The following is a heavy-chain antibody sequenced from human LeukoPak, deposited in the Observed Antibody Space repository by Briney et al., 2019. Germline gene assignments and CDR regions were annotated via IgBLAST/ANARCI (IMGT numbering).Heavy chain of an antibody. D-gene: IGHD6-13*01. J-gene: IGHJ6*02. Sequence: GGSLRLSCAASGFTFSSYGMHWVRQAPGKGLEWVAVISYDGSNKYYADSVKGRFTIPRDNSKNTLYLQMNSLRAEDTAVYYCAKDLSSSWDDHYYGMDVWGQGTTVTVSS. CDR1: GFTFSSYG. CDR3: AKDLSSSWDDHYYGMDV. CDR2: ISYDGSNK. V-gene: IGHV3-30*18.